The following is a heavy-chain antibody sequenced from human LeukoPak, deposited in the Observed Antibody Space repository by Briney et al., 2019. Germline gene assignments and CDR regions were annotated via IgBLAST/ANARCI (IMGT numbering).Heavy chain of an antibody. CDR3: ARVGSGSYFLDGFDI. J-gene: IGHJ3*02. CDR1: GLTFSSYC. CDR2: IWYDGSIK. V-gene: IGHV3-33*01. Sequence: PGGSLRLFYAAYGLTFSSYCMHWVRQAAGRGLEWVAVIWYDGSIKYYADSVKGRFTNSRDNPKNTLYLQMISLRAEGTAVYYCARVGSGSYFLDGFDIWGQGTMVTVSS. D-gene: IGHD1-26*01.